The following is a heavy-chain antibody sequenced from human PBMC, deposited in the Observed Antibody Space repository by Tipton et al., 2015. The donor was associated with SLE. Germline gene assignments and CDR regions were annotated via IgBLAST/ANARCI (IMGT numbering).Heavy chain of an antibody. J-gene: IGHJ4*02. V-gene: IGHV3-30-3*01. Sequence: SLRLSCAASGFTFSSYAMHWVRQAPGKGLEWVAVISYDGSNKYYADSVKGRFTISRDNSKNTLYLQMNSLRAEDTAVYYCARSKYSYGVDYWGQGTLVTVSS. CDR1: GFTFSSYA. CDR2: ISYDGSNK. CDR3: ARSKYSYGVDY. D-gene: IGHD5-18*01.